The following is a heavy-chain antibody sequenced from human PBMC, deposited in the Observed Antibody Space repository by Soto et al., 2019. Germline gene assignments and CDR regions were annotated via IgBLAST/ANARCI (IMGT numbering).Heavy chain of an antibody. Sequence: GESLKISCKGSGYSFTSYWIGWVRQMPGKGLEWMGITYPGDSDTRYSPSFQGQVTISADKSISTAYLQWSSLKASDTAMYYCARPGYCSGGSCYSGGAFDIWGQGTMVTVSS. V-gene: IGHV5-51*01. CDR2: TYPGDSDT. CDR1: GYSFTSYW. CDR3: ARPGYCSGGSCYSGGAFDI. D-gene: IGHD2-15*01. J-gene: IGHJ3*02.